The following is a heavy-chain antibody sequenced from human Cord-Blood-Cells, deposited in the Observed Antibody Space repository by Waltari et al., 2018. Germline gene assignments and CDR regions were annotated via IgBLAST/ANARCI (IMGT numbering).Heavy chain of an antibody. CDR1: GYTFTVCY. V-gene: IGHV1-2*02. CDR3: AKSTATGTTSYAFDI. CDR2: INPNSGGT. Sequence: VQLVQSGAAVKKPGASVKVSCKASGYTFTVCYMHWRRPAPGQGLEWMGGINPNSGGTNYAQNLQGRVTMTRDTSISTAYMELSRLRSDDTAVYYCAKSTATGTTSYAFDIWGQGTMVTVSS. J-gene: IGHJ3*02. D-gene: IGHD1-7*01.